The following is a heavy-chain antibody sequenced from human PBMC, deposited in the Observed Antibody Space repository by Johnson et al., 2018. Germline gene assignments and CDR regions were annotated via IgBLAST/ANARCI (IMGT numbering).Heavy chain of an antibody. CDR3: ARPPASIAEAGTVDLYFQH. D-gene: IGHD6-13*01. CDR2: IYPGDSVT. V-gene: IGHV5-51*01. CDR1: GYSFTSYW. J-gene: IGHJ1*01. Sequence: VQLVQSGAEVKKPGESLKISCKGSGYSFTSYWIGWVRQMPGTGLEGMGIIYPGDSVTRYSPSFQGQVTISADKSISTAYLQWSGLKASDTAMYYCARPPASIAEAGTVDLYFQHWGQGTLVTVSS.